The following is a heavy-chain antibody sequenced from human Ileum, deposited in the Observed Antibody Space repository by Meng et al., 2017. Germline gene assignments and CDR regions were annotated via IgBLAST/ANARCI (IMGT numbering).Heavy chain of an antibody. CDR1: GGAFSSSA. CDR2: IIPILNAS. D-gene: IGHD2-15*01. J-gene: IGHJ5*02. Sequence: QVQLVQSGAVMKYPGSSVTFSCKASGGAFSSSAIGGLRQAPGRGLEWMGGIIPILNASTYAQNFKGRVTLSADMATTTVYMELSSLTADDTAVYFCARDCSGGGCFDPWGQGTLVTVSS. V-gene: IGHV1-69*10. CDR3: ARDCSGGGCFDP.